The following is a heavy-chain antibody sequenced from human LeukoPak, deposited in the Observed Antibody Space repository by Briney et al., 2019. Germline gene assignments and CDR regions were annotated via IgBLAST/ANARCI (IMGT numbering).Heavy chain of an antibody. V-gene: IGHV3-23*01. CDR1: GFTFSSYG. D-gene: IGHD6-6*01. J-gene: IGHJ5*01. CDR3: AKLRVLSSSSENNWFDS. CDR2: VSGSGDAT. Sequence: GGSLRLSCVASGFTFSSYGMSWVRQAPGKRLEWVSAVSGSGDATYYADSVKGRFTISRDNSQNTLYLQMDSLRAEDTAVYYCAKLRVLSSSSENNWFDSWGQGTLVTVYS.